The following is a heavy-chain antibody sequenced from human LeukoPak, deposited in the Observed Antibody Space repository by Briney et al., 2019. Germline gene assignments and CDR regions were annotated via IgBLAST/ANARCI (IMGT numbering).Heavy chain of an antibody. CDR3: ELGDSSGYYRDY. CDR2: IIPIFGTA. J-gene: IGHJ4*02. CDR1: GGTFSSYA. Sequence: AASVKVSCKASGGTFSSYAISWVRQAPGQGLEWMGGIIPIFGTANYAQKFQGRVTITADESTSTAYMELSSLRSEDTAVYYCELGDSSGYYRDYWGQGTLVTVSS. D-gene: IGHD3-22*01. V-gene: IGHV1-69*13.